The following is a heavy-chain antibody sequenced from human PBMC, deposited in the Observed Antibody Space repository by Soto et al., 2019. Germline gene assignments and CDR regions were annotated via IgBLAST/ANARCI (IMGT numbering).Heavy chain of an antibody. CDR3: AKGRGSGWAWYFDN. CDR1: GFTFKYPA. Sequence: RGAPRLCCGASGFTFKYPAMNWGRQAPGKGLEWVASISDTGASTWYAESVRGRLSISRDNSKNTLYLQMNSLRGEDTAVYYCAKGRGSGWAWYFDNWGQGTLVTVSS. CDR2: ISDTGAST. J-gene: IGHJ4*02. V-gene: IGHV3-23*01. D-gene: IGHD6-19*01.